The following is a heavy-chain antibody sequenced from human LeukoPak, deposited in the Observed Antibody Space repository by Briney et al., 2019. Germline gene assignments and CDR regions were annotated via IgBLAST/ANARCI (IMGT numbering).Heavy chain of an antibody. V-gene: IGHV3-23*01. Sequence: AGSLRLSGGASGFTFSSYAMSWVRQAPGKGLEWVSTINHNGDNTYYADPGKGRFTISRDNFKNTLYLQMNSLRAEDTAVYYCAKALANWGQGTLVSVSS. CDR3: AKALAN. J-gene: IGHJ4*02. CDR1: GFTFSSYA. CDR2: INHNGDNT.